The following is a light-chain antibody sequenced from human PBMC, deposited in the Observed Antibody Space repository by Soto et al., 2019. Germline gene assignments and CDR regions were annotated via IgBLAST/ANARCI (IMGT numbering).Light chain of an antibody. V-gene: IGKV1-39*01. CDR3: QHKET. Sequence: DIQMTQSPSSLSASVRDRVTITCRASQNIGTYLHWYQQKPGKAPKLLIYAASSLQSGVPSRFSGSGSGTDFTLTISSLQPEDFATYSCQHKETFGQGTKVETK. CDR1: QNIGTY. CDR2: AAS. J-gene: IGKJ1*01.